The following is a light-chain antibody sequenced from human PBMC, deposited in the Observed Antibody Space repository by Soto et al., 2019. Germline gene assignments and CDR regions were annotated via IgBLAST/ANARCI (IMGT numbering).Light chain of an antibody. V-gene: IGLV2-8*01. CDR3: QSYDNSLSGWL. CDR2: EVS. J-gene: IGLJ2*01. Sequence: QSALTQPPSASGSPGQSVTITCSGTSSDVGEENYVSWYQQHPGKVPKLILYEVSKRPSGVPDRFSGSRSGNTASLTVSGLQAEDEADYYCQSYDNSLSGWLFGGGTQLTVL. CDR1: SSDVGEENY.